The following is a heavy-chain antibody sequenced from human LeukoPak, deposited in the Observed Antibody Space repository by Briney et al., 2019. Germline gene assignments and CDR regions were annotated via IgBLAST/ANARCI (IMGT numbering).Heavy chain of an antibody. Sequence: SETLSLTCTVSGESNSMYYWSWIRQPAGKGLEWIGRIYTSGYTNYNPSLKSRVAMSLDTSKNQFSLKLSSVTAADTAVYYCARGYYYGSGSPQFDYWGQGTLVTVSS. J-gene: IGHJ4*02. CDR3: ARGYYYGSGSPQFDY. CDR1: GESNSMYY. D-gene: IGHD3-10*01. V-gene: IGHV4-4*07. CDR2: IYTSGYT.